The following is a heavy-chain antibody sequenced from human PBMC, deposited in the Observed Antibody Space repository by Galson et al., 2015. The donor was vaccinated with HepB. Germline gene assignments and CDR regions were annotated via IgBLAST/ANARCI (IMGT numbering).Heavy chain of an antibody. D-gene: IGHD2-15*01. CDR1: GYTFTGYY. CDR3: ARDLGYRSGGSCYDLVYYYYMDV. V-gene: IGHV1-2*06. Sequence: SVKVSCKASGYTFTGYYMHWVRQAPGQGLEWMGRINPNSDGTNYAQKFQGRVTMTRDTSISTAYMELSRLRSDDTAVYYCARDLGYRSGGSCYDLVYYYYMDVWGKGTTVTVSS. CDR2: INPNSDGT. J-gene: IGHJ6*03.